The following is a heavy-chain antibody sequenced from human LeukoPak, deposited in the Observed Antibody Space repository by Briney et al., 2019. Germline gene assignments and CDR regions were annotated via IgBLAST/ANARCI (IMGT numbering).Heavy chain of an antibody. CDR3: ARASYYYDSSGSYLFDY. V-gene: IGHV1-2*04. J-gene: IGHJ4*02. CDR1: GYTFTGYY. CDR2: INPNSGGT. D-gene: IGHD3-22*01. Sequence: GASVKVSCKASGYTFTGYYMHWVRQAPGQGLEWMGWINPNSGGTNYAQKFQGWVTMTRDTSISTAYMELSRLRSDDTAVYYCARASYYYDSSGSYLFDYWGQGTLVTVSS.